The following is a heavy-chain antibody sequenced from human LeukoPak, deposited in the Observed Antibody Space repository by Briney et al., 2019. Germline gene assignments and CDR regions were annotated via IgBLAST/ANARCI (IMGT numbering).Heavy chain of an antibody. J-gene: IGHJ4*02. Sequence: ASVRVSCKASGYTFTDYYIHWVRQAPGQGLEWMGWIYPNSAGTKYAHKFQGRVIMTRDTSTSTTYMELTSLTSDDTAVYYCARDFSQYAGYWGQGTLVTVSS. CDR3: ARDFSQYAGY. CDR1: GYTFTDYY. D-gene: IGHD2-2*01. CDR2: IYPNSAGT. V-gene: IGHV1-2*02.